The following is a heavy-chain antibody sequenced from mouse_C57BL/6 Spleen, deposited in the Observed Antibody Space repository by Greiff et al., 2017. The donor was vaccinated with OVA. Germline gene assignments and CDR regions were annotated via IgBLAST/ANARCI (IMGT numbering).Heavy chain of an antibody. V-gene: IGHV1-55*01. CDR3: AEGDYYGSSYWYFDF. CDR1: GYTFTSYW. J-gene: IGHJ1*03. Sequence: VQLQQPGAELVKPGASVKMSCKASGYTFTSYWITWVKQRPGHGLEWIGEIYPGSGSTNYNEKFKGKATLTVDTSSSTAYMQLSSLTSEDSAVYYCAEGDYYGSSYWYFDFWGTGTTVTVSS. CDR2: IYPGSGST. D-gene: IGHD1-1*01.